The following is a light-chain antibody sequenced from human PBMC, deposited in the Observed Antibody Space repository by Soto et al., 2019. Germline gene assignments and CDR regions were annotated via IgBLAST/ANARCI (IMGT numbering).Light chain of an antibody. CDR3: QQYVSSPWA. V-gene: IGKV3-20*01. CDR1: ETVDTSS. Sequence: EIVLTQSPGTLSLSPGETATLSCRASETVDTSSLGWYQQKPGRAPSLLIYSASRRATGIPDRFDASGSATDFTLTISRLEPEDFAVYYCQQYVSSPWAFGQGTKVEI. J-gene: IGKJ1*01. CDR2: SAS.